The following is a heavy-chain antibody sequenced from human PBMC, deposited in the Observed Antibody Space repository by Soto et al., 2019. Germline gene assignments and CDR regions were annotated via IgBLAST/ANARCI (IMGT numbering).Heavy chain of an antibody. J-gene: IGHJ4*02. D-gene: IGHD5-18*01. CDR1: AGSISRYY. V-gene: IGHV4-59*01. CDR2: ISYTVDA. Sequence: KPSETLSLTCSVSAGSISRYYWGWVRQSPGEGLEWIAHISYTVDASYNPSLKSRVTISLDTPKNQIALSLMSVTAADTAVYYCVGSLMSRAMESFDYWGQGTLVTVSS. CDR3: VGSLMSRAMESFDY.